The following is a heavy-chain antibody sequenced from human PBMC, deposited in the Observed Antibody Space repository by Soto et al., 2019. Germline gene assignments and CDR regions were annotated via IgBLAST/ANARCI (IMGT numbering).Heavy chain of an antibody. V-gene: IGHV5-51*01. CDR1: GYSFTTYW. CDR3: AKQSSLTSVIHFDY. Sequence: PGESLKISCKASGYSFTTYWIGWARQMPGKGLEWMGIMSPGYSDIRYSPSFQGRVTISADTSTNTAYVQWSSLEVSDSAMYYCAKQSSLTSVIHFDYWGQGTLVTVSS. D-gene: IGHD4-17*01. J-gene: IGHJ4*02. CDR2: MSPGYSDI.